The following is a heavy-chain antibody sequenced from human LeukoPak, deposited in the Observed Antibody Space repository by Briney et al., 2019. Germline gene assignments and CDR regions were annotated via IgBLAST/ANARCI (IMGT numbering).Heavy chain of an antibody. CDR3: AREYCTTNSCYIWGLGY. CDR2: IASNGGTK. D-gene: IGHD2-2*02. J-gene: IGHJ4*02. V-gene: IGHV3-64*02. Sequence: GGSLRLSCAASGFSFSTYTMRWVRQAPGKGLEYVSGIASNGGTKYYADSVKGRFTISRDNFKDTVYLQMDSLRTEDMAVYYCAREYCTTNSCYIWGLGYWGQGTLVTVSS. CDR1: GFSFSTYT.